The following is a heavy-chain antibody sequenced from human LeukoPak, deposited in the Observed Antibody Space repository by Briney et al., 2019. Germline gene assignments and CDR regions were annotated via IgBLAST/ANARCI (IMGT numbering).Heavy chain of an antibody. Sequence: GGSLRLSCAASGFTVSSNYMSWVRQAPGKGLEWVSVIYSGGSTYYADSVKGRFTISRDNSKNTLYLQMNSLRAEDTAVYYCARDRSTGWYYDFWSGTHWYFDLWGRGTLVTVSS. CDR3: ARDRSTGWYYDFWSGTHWYFDL. V-gene: IGHV3-53*01. D-gene: IGHD3-3*01. J-gene: IGHJ2*01. CDR1: GFTVSSNY. CDR2: IYSGGST.